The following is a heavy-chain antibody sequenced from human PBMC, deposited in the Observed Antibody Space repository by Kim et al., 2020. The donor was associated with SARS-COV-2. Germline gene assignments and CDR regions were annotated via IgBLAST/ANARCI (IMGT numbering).Heavy chain of an antibody. Sequence: SETLSLTCTVSGGSISSGGYYWSWIRQHPGKGLEWIGYIYYSGSTYYNPSLKSRVTISVDTSKNQFSLKLNSVTAADTAVYYCARATFYDFWSGNAFDIWGQGTMVTVSS. D-gene: IGHD3-3*01. CDR3: ARATFYDFWSGNAFDI. CDR2: IYYSGST. V-gene: IGHV4-31*03. J-gene: IGHJ3*02. CDR1: GGSISSGGYY.